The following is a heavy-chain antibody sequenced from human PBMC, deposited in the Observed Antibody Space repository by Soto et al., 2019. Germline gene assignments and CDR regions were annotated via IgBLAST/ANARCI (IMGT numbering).Heavy chain of an antibody. Sequence: AGGSLRLSCAASGFTFSSYWMSWVRQAPGKGLEWVANIKQDGSEKYYVDSVKGRFTISRDNAKNSLYLQMNSLRAEDTAVYYCARGTDYDFWSGYLSVYYYYGMDVWGQGTTVTVSS. CDR1: GFTFSSYW. D-gene: IGHD3-3*01. V-gene: IGHV3-7*03. CDR2: IKQDGSEK. CDR3: ARGTDYDFWSGYLSVYYYYGMDV. J-gene: IGHJ6*02.